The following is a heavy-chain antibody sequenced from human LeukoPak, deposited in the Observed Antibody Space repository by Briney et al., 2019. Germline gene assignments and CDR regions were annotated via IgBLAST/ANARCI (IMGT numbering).Heavy chain of an antibody. CDR2: IKQDGSET. D-gene: IGHD4-11*01. Sequence: PGGSLRLSCAASGFIFNNYWMTWVRRAPGKGLEWVATIKQDGSETYYVDSVKGRFTISRDNAKNSLCLQVNSLRAEDTAIYYCARLSGRDYNPRVFDYWGQGTLVTASS. CDR3: ARLSGRDYNPRVFDY. J-gene: IGHJ4*02. CDR1: GFIFNNYW. V-gene: IGHV3-7*03.